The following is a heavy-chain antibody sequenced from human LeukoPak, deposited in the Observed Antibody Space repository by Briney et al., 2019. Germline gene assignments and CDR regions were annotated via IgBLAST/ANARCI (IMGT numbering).Heavy chain of an antibody. J-gene: IGHJ4*02. CDR3: ARHGGGSFDY. CDR1: GGSISSSTYY. D-gene: IGHD2-15*01. V-gene: IGHV4-39*01. CDR2: MYYSGST. Sequence: SETLSLTCTVSGGSISSSTYYWGWIRQPPGKGLEWIGSMYYSGSTYYNPSLKSRVTMSVDTSKNQFSLKLRSVTAADTAVYYCARHGGGSFDYWGQGTLVTVSS.